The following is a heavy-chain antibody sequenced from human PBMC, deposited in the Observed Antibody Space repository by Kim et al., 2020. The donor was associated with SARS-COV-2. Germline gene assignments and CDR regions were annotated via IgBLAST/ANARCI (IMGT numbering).Heavy chain of an antibody. J-gene: IGHJ4*02. D-gene: IGHD2-15*01. Sequence: GGSLRLSCAASGFIFSDHYMDWVRQAPGKGLEWVGRIRNKANSYTTEYAASGKVRFTIARDESKNSLYLQMNRLKTEDTAMYYCAKEGGRHLDYWGQGTLVTVSP. CDR1: GFIFSDHY. V-gene: IGHV3-72*01. CDR2: IRNKANSYTT. CDR3: AKEGGRHLDY.